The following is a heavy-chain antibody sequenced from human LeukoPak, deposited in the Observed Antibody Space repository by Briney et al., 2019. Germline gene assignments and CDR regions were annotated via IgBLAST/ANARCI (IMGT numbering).Heavy chain of an antibody. CDR2: INPNSGGT. V-gene: IGHV1-2*02. J-gene: IGHJ4*02. CDR3: ARVRAAAAVDY. D-gene: IGHD6-13*01. Sequence: ASVNVSCKASGYTFTGYYMHWVRQAPAQGLEWMGWINPNSGGTNYAQKFQGRVTMTRDTSISTAYMELSRLRSDDTAVYYCARVRAAAAVDYWGQGTLVTVSS. CDR1: GYTFTGYY.